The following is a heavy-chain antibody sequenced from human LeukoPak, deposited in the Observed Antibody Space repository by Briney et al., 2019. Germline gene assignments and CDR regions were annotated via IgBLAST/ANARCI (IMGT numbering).Heavy chain of an antibody. CDR2: INPDSGGA. V-gene: IGHV1-2*02. J-gene: IGHJ4*02. CDR1: GYTFTGCS. Sequence: ASVKVSCKASGYTFTGCSMHWVRQAPGQGLEWMGWINPDSGGAIYSQKFQGRVTMTRDASISTAYMELSGLTSDDTAVYYCARDSGDPSKNDFDYRGQGTLVTVSS. D-gene: IGHD3-10*01. CDR3: ARDSGDPSKNDFDY.